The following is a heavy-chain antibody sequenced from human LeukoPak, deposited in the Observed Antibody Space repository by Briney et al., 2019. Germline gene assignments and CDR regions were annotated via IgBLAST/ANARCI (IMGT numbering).Heavy chain of an antibody. CDR2: ISAYNGNT. CDR3: ARGVSGYSYGPFYYYYYMDV. Sequence: GASVKVSCKASGYTFTSYGISWVRQAPGQGLEWMGWISAYNGNTNYAQKLQGRVTMTTDTSTSTAYMELRSLRSDGTAVYYCARGVSGYSYGPFYYYYYMDVWGKGTTVTVSS. D-gene: IGHD5-18*01. CDR1: GYTFTSYG. V-gene: IGHV1-18*01. J-gene: IGHJ6*03.